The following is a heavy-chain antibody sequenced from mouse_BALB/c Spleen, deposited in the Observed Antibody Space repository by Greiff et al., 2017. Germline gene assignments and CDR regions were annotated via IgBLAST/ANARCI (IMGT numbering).Heavy chain of an antibody. CDR1: GFSLTSYG. CDR2: IWAGGST. J-gene: IGHJ4*01. V-gene: IGHV2-9*02. CDR3: ARDRGNWDLYYYAMDY. Sequence: VKVVESGPGLVAPSQSLSITCTVSGFSLTSYGVHWVRQPPGKGLEWLGVIWAGGSTNYNSALMSRLSISKDNSKSQVFLKMNSLQTDDTAMYYCARDRGNWDLYYYAMDYWGQGTSVTVSS. D-gene: IGHD4-1*01.